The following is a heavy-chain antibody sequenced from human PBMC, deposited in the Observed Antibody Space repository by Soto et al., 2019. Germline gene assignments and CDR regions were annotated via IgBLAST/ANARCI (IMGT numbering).Heavy chain of an antibody. CDR2: IYTSGST. CDR3: ARGTLRSGGSSYDY. J-gene: IGHJ4*02. Sequence: QVQLQESGPGLVKPSETLSLTCTVSGGSISSYYWSWIRQPAGKGLEWIGRIYTSGSTNYNPSLKSRVTMSVDTTTNQFSLKMSSVTAADTAVYYCARGTLRSGGSSYDYWGQGTLVTVSS. CDR1: GGSISSYY. D-gene: IGHD2-15*01. V-gene: IGHV4-4*07.